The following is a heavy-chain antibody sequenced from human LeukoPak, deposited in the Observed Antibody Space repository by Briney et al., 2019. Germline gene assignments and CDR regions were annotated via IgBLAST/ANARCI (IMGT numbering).Heavy chain of an antibody. CDR1: GFTFSSYW. Sequence: GGSLRLSCAASGFTFSSYWMHWVRQAPGKGLVGVSRINSDGSSTSYADSVKGRFTISRDNAKNTLYLQMNSLRAEDTAVYYCARRTVVGTLDYWGQGTLVTVSS. D-gene: IGHD6-13*01. V-gene: IGHV3-74*01. CDR2: INSDGSST. CDR3: ARRTVVGTLDY. J-gene: IGHJ4*02.